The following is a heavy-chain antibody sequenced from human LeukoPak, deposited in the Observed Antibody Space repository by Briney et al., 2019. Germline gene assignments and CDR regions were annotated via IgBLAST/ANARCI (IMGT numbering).Heavy chain of an antibody. D-gene: IGHD2-2*01. CDR1: GGSISSYY. Sequence: SETLSLTCTVSGGSISSYYWSYIRQPPGKGLEWIGYIYYSGSTNYSPSLKSRVTISVDTSKDQFSLKVSSVTAADTAVYYCAAEHCSSSSCSFDYWGQGTLVTVSS. CDR2: IYYSGST. J-gene: IGHJ4*02. CDR3: AAEHCSSSSCSFDY. V-gene: IGHV4-59*01.